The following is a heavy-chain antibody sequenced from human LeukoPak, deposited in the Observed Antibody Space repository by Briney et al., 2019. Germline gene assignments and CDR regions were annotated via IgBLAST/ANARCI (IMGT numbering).Heavy chain of an antibody. V-gene: IGHV3-23*01. J-gene: IGHJ4*02. CDR3: AITQNYYGSGSLDY. CDR2: ISGSGSST. D-gene: IGHD3-10*01. Sequence: GGTLRLSCAASGFTFSSFGMSWVRQAPGKGLEWVSAISGSGSSTYYADSVKGRFTISRDNSKNTLYLQMNSLRAEDTAVYYCAITQNYYGSGSLDYWGQGTLVTVSS. CDR1: GFTFSSFG.